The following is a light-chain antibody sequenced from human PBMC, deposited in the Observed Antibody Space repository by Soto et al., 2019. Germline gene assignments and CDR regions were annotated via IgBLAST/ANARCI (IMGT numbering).Light chain of an antibody. J-gene: IGLJ3*02. Sequence: NFMLTQPHSVSDSPGKTVIISCTRSGGSIASNYVQWYQQRPGRAPTTVIYEDNHRPSGVPDRFSGSIDTSSNSASLSISGLKTEDEADYYCQSYDSNTAVFGGGTQLTVL. V-gene: IGLV6-57*03. CDR2: EDN. CDR3: QSYDSNTAV. CDR1: GGSIASNY.